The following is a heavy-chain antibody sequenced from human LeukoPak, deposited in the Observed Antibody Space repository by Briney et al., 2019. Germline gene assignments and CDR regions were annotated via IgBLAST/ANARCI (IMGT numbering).Heavy chain of an antibody. V-gene: IGHV4-34*01. CDR1: GGSFSGYY. J-gene: IGHJ3*02. CDR2: INHSGST. CDR3: ARSSDAFDI. Sequence: SETLSLTCAVYGGSFSGYYWSWIRQPPGEGLEWIGEINHSGSTNYNPSLKSRVTISVDTSKNQFSLKLSSVTAADTAVYYCARSSDAFDIWGQGTMVTVSS.